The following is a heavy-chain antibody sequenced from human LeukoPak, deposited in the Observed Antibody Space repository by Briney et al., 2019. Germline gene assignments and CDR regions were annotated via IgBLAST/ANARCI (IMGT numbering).Heavy chain of an antibody. CDR3: TKWGDYDGSTGYYDSDY. CDR1: GFTFRNYA. J-gene: IGHJ4*02. CDR2: IVGNGVST. Sequence: AGASLRLSCAASGFTFRNYAMSWVRQAPGKWLEWVSAIVGNGVSTYYADSVQGRFTISRDNSKNTLYLQMNSLRAEDTALYYCTKWGDYDGSTGYYDSDYWGQGTLVTVSS. D-gene: IGHD3-9*01. V-gene: IGHV3-23*01.